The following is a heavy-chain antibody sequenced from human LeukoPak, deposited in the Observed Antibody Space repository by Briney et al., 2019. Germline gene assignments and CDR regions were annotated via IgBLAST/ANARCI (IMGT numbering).Heavy chain of an antibody. J-gene: IGHJ3*02. CDR3: ARGETIVADRREGDGFDI. V-gene: IGHV4-38-2*01. Sequence: SETLSLTWVVAGYSISSDYYWVWIRQPPGKGLEWIGNVYQSGTTYSNPSLKSRVTMSVDTSKNQFSLKVNPVTAADTAVYYCARGETIVADRREGDGFDISGQGPLVTVSS. D-gene: IGHD4/OR15-4a*01. CDR1: GYSISSDYY. CDR2: VYQSGTT.